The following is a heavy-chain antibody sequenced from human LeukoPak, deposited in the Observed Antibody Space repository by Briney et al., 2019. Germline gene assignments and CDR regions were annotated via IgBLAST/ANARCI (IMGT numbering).Heavy chain of an antibody. V-gene: IGHV1-3*01. D-gene: IGHD3-10*01. J-gene: IGHJ5*02. CDR1: GYTFTSYA. CDR3: ARDGDPLWFGELLNWFDP. Sequence: ASVKVSCKASGYTFTSYAMHWVRQAPGQRLEWMGWINAGNGNTKYSQKFQGRVTITRDTSASTAYMELSSLRPEDTAVYYCARDGDPLWFGELLNWFDPWGQGTLVTVSS. CDR2: INAGNGNT.